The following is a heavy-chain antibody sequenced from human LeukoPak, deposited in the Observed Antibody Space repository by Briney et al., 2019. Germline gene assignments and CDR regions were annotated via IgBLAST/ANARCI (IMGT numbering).Heavy chain of an antibody. CDR1: GLTFSSYG. V-gene: IGHV3-30*18. Sequence: PGRSLRLSCAASGLTFSSYGMHWVRQAPGKGLEWVAVISYDGSNKYYADSVKGRFTISRDNSKNTLYLQMNSLRAEDTAVYYCAKDSSSWSFGDYWGQGTLVTVSS. D-gene: IGHD6-13*01. J-gene: IGHJ4*02. CDR2: ISYDGSNK. CDR3: AKDSSSWSFGDY.